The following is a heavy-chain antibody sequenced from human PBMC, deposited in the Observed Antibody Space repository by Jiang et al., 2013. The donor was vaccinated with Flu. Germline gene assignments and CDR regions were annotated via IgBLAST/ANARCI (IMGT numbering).Heavy chain of an antibody. CDR2: IYYSGST. D-gene: IGHD2-8*01. V-gene: IGHV4-59*01. CDR1: GGSISSYY. J-gene: IGHJ4*02. Sequence: GLVKPSETLSLTCTVSGGSISSYYWSWIRQPPGKGLEWIGYIYYSGSTNYNPSLKSRVTISVDTSKNQFSLKLSSVTAADTAVYYCAGGRMGYWQLFDYWGQGTLVTVSS. CDR3: AGGRMGYWQLFDY.